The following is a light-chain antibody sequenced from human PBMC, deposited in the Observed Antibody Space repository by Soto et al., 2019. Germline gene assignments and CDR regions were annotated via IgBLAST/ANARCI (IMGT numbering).Light chain of an antibody. CDR3: CSYAGISTWGVV. V-gene: IGLV2-23*01. J-gene: IGLJ2*01. Sequence: QSALTQPASVSGSPGQSITISCTGTSSDVGSYNLVSWYQQHPGKAPKLMIYEGSKRPSGVSNRFSGSKSGNTASLTISGLQAEDEAHYYCCSYAGISTWGVVFGGGTKLTVL. CDR1: SSDVGSYNL. CDR2: EGS.